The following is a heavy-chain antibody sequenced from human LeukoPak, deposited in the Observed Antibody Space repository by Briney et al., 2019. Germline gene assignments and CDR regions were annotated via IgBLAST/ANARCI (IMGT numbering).Heavy chain of an antibody. D-gene: IGHD3-9*01. CDR2: ISGSSSYI. CDR1: GFTFTTYS. CDR3: ARATTGYYAFDY. Sequence: GSLRLSCAASGFTFTTYSMDWVRQAPGKGLEWVSSISGSSSYIYYADSVKGRFTISRDNAKNSLFLQMNSLRAEDTAVYYCARATTGYYAFDYWGQGTLVTVSS. V-gene: IGHV3-21*01. J-gene: IGHJ4*02.